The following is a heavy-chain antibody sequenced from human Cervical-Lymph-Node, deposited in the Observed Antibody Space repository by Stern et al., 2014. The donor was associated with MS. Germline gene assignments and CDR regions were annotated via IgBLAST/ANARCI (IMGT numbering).Heavy chain of an antibody. J-gene: IGHJ6*02. CDR2: IIPISGKE. CDR1: GDTLSRYA. D-gene: IGHD6-19*01. V-gene: IGHV1-69*01. Sequence: VPLVESGAEVKKPGSSVKVSCKASGDTLSRYAISWVRQAPGQGLQWMGGIIPISGKENYAQKFQGRVKLIADESTSTAYMELSSLTSEDAAVYYCASSYSGWDNPYHFYGMDVWGQGTTVTVSS. CDR3: ASSYSGWDNPYHFYGMDV.